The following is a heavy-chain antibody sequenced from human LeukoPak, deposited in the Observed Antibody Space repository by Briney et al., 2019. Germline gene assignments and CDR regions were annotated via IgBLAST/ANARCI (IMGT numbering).Heavy chain of an antibody. V-gene: IGHV3-23*01. CDR2: ISGSGVNR. D-gene: IGHD2-21*01. CDR1: GFTFSSYG. Sequence: GGSLRLSCAASGFTFSSYGMSWVRQAPGKGLEWVSTISGSGVNRDYADSVKGRFTISRGNSKNTLYLQMNSLRAEDTAVYYCAKSPYRFDVFDIWGQGTMVTVSS. J-gene: IGHJ3*02. CDR3: AKSPYRFDVFDI.